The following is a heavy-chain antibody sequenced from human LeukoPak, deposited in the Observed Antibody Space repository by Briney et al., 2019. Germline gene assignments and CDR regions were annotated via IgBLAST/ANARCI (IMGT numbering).Heavy chain of an antibody. Sequence: SGTLSLTCAVSGGSISSSNWWSWVRQPPGKGLEWIGEIYHSGSTNYNPSLKSRVTISVDKSKNQFSLKLSSVTAADTAVYYCARTTVHRHELVRIYYYYYYMDVWGKGTTVTVSS. J-gene: IGHJ6*03. CDR1: GGSISSSNW. D-gene: IGHD6-6*01. CDR3: ARTTVHRHELVRIYYYYYYMDV. V-gene: IGHV4-4*02. CDR2: IYHSGST.